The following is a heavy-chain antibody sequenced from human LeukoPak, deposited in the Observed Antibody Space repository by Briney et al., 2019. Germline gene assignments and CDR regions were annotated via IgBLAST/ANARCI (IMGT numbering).Heavy chain of an antibody. CDR2: TYYRSRFHN. CDR1: GDSVSSNSAV. V-gene: IGHV6-1*01. J-gene: IGHJ4*02. D-gene: IGHD4/OR15-4a*01. Sequence: SQTLSLTCAISGDSVSSNSAVWNWIRQSPSRGLEWLGRTYYRSRFHNDYTVPVKSRITINPDTSKNQFSLQLNSVTPEDTAVYYCARGDYDFDYWGQGTPVTVS. CDR3: ARGDYDFDY.